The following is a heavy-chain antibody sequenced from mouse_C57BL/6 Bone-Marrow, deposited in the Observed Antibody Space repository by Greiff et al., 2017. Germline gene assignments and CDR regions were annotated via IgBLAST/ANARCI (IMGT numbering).Heavy chain of an antibody. J-gene: IGHJ4*01. Sequence: EVQLQQSGAELVKPGASVKLSCTASGFTINDYYMHWVKQRTEQGLEWIGRIDPEDGDTKYAPKFQSKGTITADTSSNTAYLQLSSLTSEDAAVYYCASNGNWEAMDYWGQGTSVTVSS. CDR3: ASNGNWEAMDY. CDR1: GFTINDYY. CDR2: IDPEDGDT. V-gene: IGHV14-2*01. D-gene: IGHD2-1*01.